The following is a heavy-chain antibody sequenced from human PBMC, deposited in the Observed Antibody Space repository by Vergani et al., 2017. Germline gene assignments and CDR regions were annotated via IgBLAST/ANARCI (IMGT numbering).Heavy chain of an antibody. J-gene: IGHJ3*02. Sequence: QVQLVQSGAEVKKPGSSVKVSCKASGGTFSSYAISWVRQAPGQGLEWMGGIIPIFGTANYAQKFQGRATITADESTSTAYMELSSLTSEDTAVYYGARHTMVRGVSAAPVTDAFDIWGEGIMVTVSS. CDR1: GGTFSSYA. D-gene: IGHD3-10*01. CDR3: ARHTMVRGVSAAPVTDAFDI. V-gene: IGHV1-69*01. CDR2: IIPIFGTA.